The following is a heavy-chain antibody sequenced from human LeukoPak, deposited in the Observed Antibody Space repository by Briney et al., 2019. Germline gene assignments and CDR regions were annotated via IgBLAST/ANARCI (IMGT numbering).Heavy chain of an antibody. CDR3: ARRYYSSSSYYFDY. CDR2: INPNSGNT. CDR1: GYTFTSYD. D-gene: IGHD6-13*01. Sequence: ASVKVSCKASGYTFTSYDINWVRQATGQGLEWMGWINPNSGNTGYAQKFQGRVTMTRNTSISTAYMELSSLRSEDTAVYYCARRYYSSSSYYFDYWGQGTLVTVSS. J-gene: IGHJ4*02. V-gene: IGHV1-8*01.